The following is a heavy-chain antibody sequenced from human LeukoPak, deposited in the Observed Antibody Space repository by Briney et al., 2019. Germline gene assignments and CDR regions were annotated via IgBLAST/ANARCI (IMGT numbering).Heavy chain of an antibody. J-gene: IGHJ4*02. D-gene: IGHD2-15*01. CDR1: GFTFSDSG. CDR2: ISGSSAYI. CDR3: ARERRGRGSG. V-gene: IGHV3-21*04. Sequence: GGSLRLSCAASGFTFSDSGMDWVRQAPGKGLEWVSSISGSSAYIWYADSVKGRFTISRDNAKNSLYLQMNSLRAEDTAVYYCARERRGRGSGWGQGTLVTVSS.